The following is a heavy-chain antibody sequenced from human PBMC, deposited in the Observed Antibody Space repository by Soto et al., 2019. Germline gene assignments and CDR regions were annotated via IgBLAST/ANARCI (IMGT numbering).Heavy chain of an antibody. J-gene: IGHJ3*02. CDR3: ATFGAVVQDAFDI. CDR2: IYPADSDT. V-gene: IGHV5-51*01. D-gene: IGHD2-8*02. CDR1: GYRFASNL. Sequence: GESLKISCKGSGYRFASNLIGWVRQMPGKGLEWMGIIYPADSDTTYSPSFQGQVTISADTSISTAYVQWNSLKASDTAMYYCATFGAVVQDAFDIWGQGTMVTVSS.